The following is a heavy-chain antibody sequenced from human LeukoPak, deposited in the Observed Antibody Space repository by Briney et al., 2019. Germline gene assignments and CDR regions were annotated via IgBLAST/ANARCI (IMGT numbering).Heavy chain of an antibody. CDR1: GFTFSTSW. D-gene: IGHD6-6*01. CDR3: RYGSSSGDY. V-gene: IGHV3-74*01. CDR2: INGDGSIT. Sequence: GGSLRLSCAASGFTFSTSWMHWVRQAPGKGPVWVSRINGDGSITTYADSVKGRFTISRDNAKNALPLQMHSLRAEDTAVYYCRYGSSSGDYWGQRTLVTVSS. J-gene: IGHJ4*02.